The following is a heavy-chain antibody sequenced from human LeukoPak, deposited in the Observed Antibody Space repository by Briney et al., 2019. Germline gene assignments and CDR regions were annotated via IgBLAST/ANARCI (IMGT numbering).Heavy chain of an antibody. CDR3: ARGLSYDSSGYYPQVPGAYYYGMDV. D-gene: IGHD3-22*01. V-gene: IGHV4-39*07. Sequence: SETLSLTCTVSGGSISSSSYYWGWIRQPPGKGLEWIGSIYYSGSTYYNPSLKSRVTISVDTSKNQFSLKLSSVTAADTAVYYCARGLSYDSSGYYPQVPGAYYYGMDVWGQGTTVTVSS. CDR1: GGSISSSSYY. CDR2: IYYSGST. J-gene: IGHJ6*02.